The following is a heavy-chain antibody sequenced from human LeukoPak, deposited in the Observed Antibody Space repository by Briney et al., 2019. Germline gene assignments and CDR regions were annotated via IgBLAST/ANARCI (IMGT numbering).Heavy chain of an antibody. J-gene: IGHJ4*02. V-gene: IGHV3-53*01. Sequence: GGSLRLSCAASGFTFSSYAMSWVRQAPGKGLEWVSVIYSGGSTYYADSVKGRFTISRDNSKNTLYLQMNSLRAEDTAVYYCAREHLSAPYFDYWGQGTLVTVSS. D-gene: IGHD1-26*01. CDR1: GFTFSSYA. CDR2: IYSGGST. CDR3: AREHLSAPYFDY.